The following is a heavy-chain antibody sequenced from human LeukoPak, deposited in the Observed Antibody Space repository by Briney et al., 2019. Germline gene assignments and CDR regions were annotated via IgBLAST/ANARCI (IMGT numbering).Heavy chain of an antibody. CDR1: GYTFTTYR. CDR3: ARASIAARPSAFDI. D-gene: IGHD6-6*01. V-gene: IGHV1-2*02. J-gene: IGHJ3*02. CDR2: INPNSGGT. Sequence: ASVKVSCKASGYTFTTYRITWVRQAPGQGLEWMGWINPNSGGTNYAQKFQGRVTMTRDTSISTAYMELSRLRSDDTAVYYCARASIAARPSAFDIWGQGTMVTVSS.